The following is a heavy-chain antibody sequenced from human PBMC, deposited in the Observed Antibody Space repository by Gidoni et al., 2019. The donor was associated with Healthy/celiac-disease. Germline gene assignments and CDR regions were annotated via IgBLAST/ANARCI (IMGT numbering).Heavy chain of an antibody. Sequence: EVQLVESGGGLVKPGRSLRLSCTASGFTFGDYAMSWFRQAPGKGLEWVGFIRSKAYGGTTEYAASVKGRFTISRDDSKSIAYLQMNSLKTEDTAVYYCTREYSSSWYYYYGMDVWGQGTTVTVSS. CDR2: IRSKAYGGTT. D-gene: IGHD6-13*01. J-gene: IGHJ6*02. CDR1: GFTFGDYA. V-gene: IGHV3-49*05. CDR3: TREYSSSWYYYYGMDV.